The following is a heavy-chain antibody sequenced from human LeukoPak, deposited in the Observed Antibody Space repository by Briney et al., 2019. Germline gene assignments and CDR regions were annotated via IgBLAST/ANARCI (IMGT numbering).Heavy chain of an antibody. D-gene: IGHD6-13*01. V-gene: IGHV1-69*05. CDR2: IIPIFGTA. CDR3: ASGSSSGWSHYYYYYYMDV. J-gene: IGHJ6*03. Sequence: ASVKVSCKASGGTFSSYAISWVRQAPGQGLEWMGGIIPIFGTANYAQKFQGRVTITTDESTSTAYMELSSLRSEDTAVYYCASGSSSGWSHYYYYYYMDVWGKGTTVTVSS. CDR1: GGTFSSYA.